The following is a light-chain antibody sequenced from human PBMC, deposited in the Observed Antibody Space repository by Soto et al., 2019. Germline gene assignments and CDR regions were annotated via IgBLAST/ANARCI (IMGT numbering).Light chain of an antibody. V-gene: IGKV3-20*01. CDR1: QSVSSNY. Sequence: LTQSPGTLSSSPAERATLSCRASQSVSSNYLAWYQQRPGQGPRLLVSGASTRATGIPDRFSGSGSGTDFILTISSLEPDDFAAYSCQQYNSYSWTFGQGTKVDIK. CDR2: GAS. J-gene: IGKJ1*01. CDR3: QQYNSYSWT.